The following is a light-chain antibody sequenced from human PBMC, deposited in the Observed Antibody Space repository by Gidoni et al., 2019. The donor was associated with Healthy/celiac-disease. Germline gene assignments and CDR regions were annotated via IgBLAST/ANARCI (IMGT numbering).Light chain of an antibody. CDR3: AAWDDSLSGRV. CDR2: RNN. V-gene: IGLV1-47*01. CDR1: RSNIGSNY. Sequence: QSVLTQPPSASGTPGQRVTISCSGSRSNIGSNYVYWYQQLPGTAPKLLIYRNNQRPSGVPDRFSGSKSGTSASLAIRGLRSDDEADYYCAAWDDSLSGRVFGGGTKLTVL. J-gene: IGLJ3*02.